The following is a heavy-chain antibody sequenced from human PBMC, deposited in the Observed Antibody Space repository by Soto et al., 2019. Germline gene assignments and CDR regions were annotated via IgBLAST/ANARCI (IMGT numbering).Heavy chain of an antibody. V-gene: IGHV1-69*13. D-gene: IGHD2-2*02. CDR2: IIPIFGTA. Sequence: GASVMVSCEASGGTFSSYAISWVRQAPGQGLEWMGGIIPIFGTANYAQKFQGRVTITADESTSTAYMELSSLRSEDTAVYYCARDCSSTSCYTGYYYYYYGMDVWGQGTTVTVSS. CDR1: GGTFSSYA. CDR3: ARDCSSTSCYTGYYYYYYGMDV. J-gene: IGHJ6*02.